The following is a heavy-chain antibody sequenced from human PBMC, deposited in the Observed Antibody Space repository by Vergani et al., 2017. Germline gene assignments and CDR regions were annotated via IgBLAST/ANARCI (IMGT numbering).Heavy chain of an antibody. CDR1: GYTFTGYY. Sequence: QVQLVQSGAEVKKPGASVKVSCKASGYTFTGYYMHWVRQAPGQGLEWMGWINPNSGGTNYAQKFQGWVTMTRDTSISTAYMELSRLRSEDTAVYYCARDLPAGSGSYRAYWFDPWGQGTLVTVSS. V-gene: IGHV1-2*04. D-gene: IGHD3-10*01. CDR2: INPNSGGT. J-gene: IGHJ5*02. CDR3: ARDLPAGSGSYRAYWFDP.